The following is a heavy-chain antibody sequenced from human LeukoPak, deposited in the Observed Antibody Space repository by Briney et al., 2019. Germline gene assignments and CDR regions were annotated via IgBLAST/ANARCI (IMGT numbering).Heavy chain of an antibody. D-gene: IGHD6-13*01. V-gene: IGHV1-8*01. CDR3: ARVMGYSSSWYKRRRGFDY. Sequence: ASVKVSCKASGYTFTSYDINWVRQATGQGLEWMGWMNPNSGNTGYAQKFQGRVTMTRNTSISTAYMELSSLRSEDTAVYYCARVMGYSSSWYKRRRGFDYWGQGTLVTVSS. CDR2: MNPNSGNT. CDR1: GYTFTSYD. J-gene: IGHJ4*02.